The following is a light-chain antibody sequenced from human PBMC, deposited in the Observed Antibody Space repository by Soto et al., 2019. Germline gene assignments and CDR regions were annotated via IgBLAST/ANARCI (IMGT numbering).Light chain of an antibody. CDR1: SSNIGSIFD. J-gene: IGLJ2*01. CDR3: QCYDSSLSGAL. Sequence: QPVLTQPPSVSGAPGQTITISCTGSSSNIGSIFDVHWFQKLPGTAPKLVIYGNTNRPSGVPDRFSGSKSGTTASLAISGLQPEDEADYYCQCYDSSLSGALFGGGTKLTVL. CDR2: GNT. V-gene: IGLV1-40*01.